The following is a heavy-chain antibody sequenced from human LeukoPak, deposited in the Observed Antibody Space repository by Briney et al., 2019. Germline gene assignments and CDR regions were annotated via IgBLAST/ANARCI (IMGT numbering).Heavy chain of an antibody. CDR2: INHSGST. V-gene: IGHV4-34*01. D-gene: IGHD1-14*01. CDR3: ARGLATGRFNWFDP. Sequence: SETLSLTCAVYGGSFSGYYWSWIRQPPGKGREWIGEINHSGSTNYNPSLKSRVTISVDTSKNQFSLKLSSVTAADTAVYYCARGLATGRFNWFDPWGQGALVTVSS. CDR1: GGSFSGYY. J-gene: IGHJ5*02.